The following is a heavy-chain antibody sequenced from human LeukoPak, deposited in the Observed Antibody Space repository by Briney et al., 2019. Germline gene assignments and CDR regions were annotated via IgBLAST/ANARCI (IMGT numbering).Heavy chain of an antibody. D-gene: IGHD4-17*01. CDR3: ATKGADGDWFDP. Sequence: ASVKGSCKVSGYTLTELAMHWVRQAPGKGLEWMGCFDPEDGKTIYAQKFQGKVTMTEDTSTDTAYMELTRLRSEDTAVYYCATKGADGDWFDPWGQGTLVTVSS. CDR2: FDPEDGKT. J-gene: IGHJ5*02. V-gene: IGHV1-24*01. CDR1: GYTLTELA.